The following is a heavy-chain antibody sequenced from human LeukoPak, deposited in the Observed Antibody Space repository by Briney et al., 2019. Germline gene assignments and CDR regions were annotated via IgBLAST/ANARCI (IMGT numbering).Heavy chain of an antibody. D-gene: IGHD3-22*01. Sequence: SETLSLTCTVSGGAISSSTFYWGWIRQPPGKGLEWIGSISYSGSTYYNPSLKSRVTISVDTSKNQFSLKLSSVTAADTAVYYCARGAHLSMIVVVTAFDIWGQGTMVTVSS. CDR3: ARGAHLSMIVVVTAFDI. V-gene: IGHV4-39*07. J-gene: IGHJ3*02. CDR1: GGAISSSTFY. CDR2: ISYSGST.